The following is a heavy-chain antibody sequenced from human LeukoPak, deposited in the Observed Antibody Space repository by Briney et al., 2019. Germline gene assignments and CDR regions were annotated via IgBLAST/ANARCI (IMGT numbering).Heavy chain of an antibody. CDR2: IYPADSDI. V-gene: IGHV5-51*01. CDR1: GYSINNYW. CDR3: ARQEYCSGGSCYTWFDP. D-gene: IGHD2-15*01. Sequence: GESLKISCKGSGYSINNYWIGWVRQMPGKGLEWMGIIYPADSDIRYSPSFQGRVTISADKSISTAYLQWSSLKASDTAMYYCARQEYCSGGSCYTWFDPWGQGTLVTVSS. J-gene: IGHJ5*02.